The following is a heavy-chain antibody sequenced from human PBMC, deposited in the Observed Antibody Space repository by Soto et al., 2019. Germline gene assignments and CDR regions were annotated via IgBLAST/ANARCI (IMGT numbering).Heavy chain of an antibody. D-gene: IGHD6-6*01. V-gene: IGHV4-34*01. J-gene: IGHJ6*03. CDR3: ARGTRGIAARVVYYYYYMDV. CDR2: INHSGST. Sequence: PSETLSLTCAVYGGSFSGYYWSWIRQPPGKGLEWIGEINHSGSTNYNPSLKSRVTISVDTSKNQFSLKLSSVTAADTAVYYCARGTRGIAARVVYYYYYMDVWGKGTTVTVSS. CDR1: GGSFSGYY.